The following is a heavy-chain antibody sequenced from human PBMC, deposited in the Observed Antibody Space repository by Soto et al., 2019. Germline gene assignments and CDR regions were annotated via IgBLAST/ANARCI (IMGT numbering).Heavy chain of an antibody. Sequence: QVQLQESGPGLVKPSETLSLTCTVSGGSISGYYWSWIRQPAGKRLEWIGRIYASGNTNKNPSLKSRVTMSVDTSKNQFSLRLNSVTAADTAVYYCARLCRTRAKVTTDAFDVWGQGTKVTVSS. CDR3: ARLCRTRAKVTTDAFDV. V-gene: IGHV4-4*07. D-gene: IGHD4-17*01. J-gene: IGHJ3*01. CDR1: GGSISGYY. CDR2: IYASGNT.